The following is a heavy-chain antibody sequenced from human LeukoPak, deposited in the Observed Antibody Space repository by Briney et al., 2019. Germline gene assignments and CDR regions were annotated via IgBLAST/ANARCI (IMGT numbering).Heavy chain of an antibody. CDR3: AREVGPAESDY. CDR1: GYTFSSYG. V-gene: IGHV1-8*01. Sequence: ASVKVSCKTSGYTFSSYGINWVRQATGQGLEWMGWMNPNSGNTGYAQKFQGRVTMTRNTSISTAYMELSSLRSEDTAVYYCAREVGPAESDYWGQGTLVTVSS. CDR2: MNPNSGNT. J-gene: IGHJ4*02. D-gene: IGHD1-26*01.